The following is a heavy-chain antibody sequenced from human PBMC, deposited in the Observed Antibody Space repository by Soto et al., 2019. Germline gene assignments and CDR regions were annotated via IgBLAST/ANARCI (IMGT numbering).Heavy chain of an antibody. V-gene: IGHV3-23*01. D-gene: IGHD4-17*01. J-gene: IGHJ3*02. CDR1: GFRFISHA. CDR3: AIDRHDYSDYVTPRRDPFDI. Sequence: EVQLLESGGGLVQPGGSLRLSCAASGFRFISHAMSWVRQAPGQRLEWVSAISGSGGGTYYADSVKGRFTISRDNSKNTLYLQMNSLRAEDTAVYYCAIDRHDYSDYVTPRRDPFDIWGRGTMVTVSS. CDR2: ISGSGGGT.